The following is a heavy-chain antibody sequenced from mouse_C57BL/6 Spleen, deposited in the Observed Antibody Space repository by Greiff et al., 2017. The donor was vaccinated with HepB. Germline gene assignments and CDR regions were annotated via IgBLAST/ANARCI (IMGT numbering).Heavy chain of an antibody. Sequence: QVQLKESGPGLVAPSQSLSITCTVSGFSLTSYGVHWVRQPPGKGLEWLVVIWSDGSTTYNSALKSRLSISKDNSKSQVFLKMNSLQTDDTAMYYCDRHNYYGSSYAMDYWGQGTSVTVSS. D-gene: IGHD1-1*01. CDR2: IWSDGST. CDR3: DRHNYYGSSYAMDY. V-gene: IGHV2-6-1*01. CDR1: GFSLTSYG. J-gene: IGHJ4*01.